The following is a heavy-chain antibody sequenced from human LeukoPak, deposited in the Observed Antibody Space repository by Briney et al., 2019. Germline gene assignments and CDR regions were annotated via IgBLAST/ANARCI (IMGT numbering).Heavy chain of an antibody. J-gene: IGHJ4*02. D-gene: IGHD1-26*01. CDR2: IYSGGST. Sequence: GGSLRLSCAASGFTFSNYAMSWVRQAPGKGLEWVSVIYSGGSTYYADSVKGRFTISRDNSKNTFYLQMNSLRAEDTAVYYCARVMGATKSYFDYWGQGTLVTVSS. V-gene: IGHV3-66*01. CDR1: GFTFSNYA. CDR3: ARVMGATKSYFDY.